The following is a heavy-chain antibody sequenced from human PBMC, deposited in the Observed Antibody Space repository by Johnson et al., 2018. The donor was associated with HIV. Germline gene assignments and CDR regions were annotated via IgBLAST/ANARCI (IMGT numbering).Heavy chain of an antibody. J-gene: IGHJ3*02. Sequence: VQLVESGGGVVQRGGSLRLSCAASGFTFSSYAMHWVRQAPGKGLEWVAIISYDGSNKYYADSVKGRFTISRDNSKNTLYLQMNSLRAEDTAVYYCARERASSAFDIWGQGTMVTVSS. V-gene: IGHV3-30-3*01. CDR1: GFTFSSYA. CDR3: ARERASSAFDI. CDR2: ISYDGSNK.